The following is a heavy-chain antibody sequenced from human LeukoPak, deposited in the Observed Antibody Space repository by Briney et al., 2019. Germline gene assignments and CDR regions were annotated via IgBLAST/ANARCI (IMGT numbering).Heavy chain of an antibody. CDR1: AFTFNTYW. CDR3: AKFDTVMVNHDAFDI. J-gene: IGHJ3*02. D-gene: IGHD5-18*01. CDR2: INGDESST. V-gene: IGHV3-74*01. Sequence: PGGSLRLSCAASAFTFNTYWMHWVRQVPGRGLEWVSRINGDESSTNYADSVKGRFTISRDNSKNTVYLQMNSLRVEDTALYYCAKFDTVMVNHDAFDIWGLGTMVTVSS.